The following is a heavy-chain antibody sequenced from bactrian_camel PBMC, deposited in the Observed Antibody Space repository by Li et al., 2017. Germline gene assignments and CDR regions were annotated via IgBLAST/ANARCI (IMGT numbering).Heavy chain of an antibody. Sequence: HVQLVESGGGSVQAGGSLRLSCVYSGVIYSTNYVAWFHQVPGKEREGVAMFHTGASTPLYAASVKGRFSISKDNAVNTLYLQMNSLKPEDTAMYYCAAAGRTWSWSPLSASDYNYWGQGTQVTVS. D-gene: IGHD1*01. J-gene: IGHJ4*01. V-gene: IGHV3S54*01. CDR3: AAAGRTWSWSPLSASDYNY. CDR2: FHTGASTP. CDR1: GVIYSTNY.